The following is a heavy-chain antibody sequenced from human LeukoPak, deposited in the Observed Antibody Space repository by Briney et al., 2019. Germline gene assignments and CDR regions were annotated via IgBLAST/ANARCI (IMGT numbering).Heavy chain of an antibody. CDR1: GFTFSSYA. D-gene: IGHD3-10*01. Sequence: PGGPLRLSCAASGFTFSSYAMSWVRQSSGKGLEWIGEIHNSGTTNYNPSLNSRVTISEDTSKNQFYLNLSSVTAADTAVYYCARRYYYNLGSFPFDFWGQGTLVTVSS. CDR3: ARRYYYNLGSFPFDF. V-gene: IGHV4-34*01. J-gene: IGHJ4*02. CDR2: IHNSGTT.